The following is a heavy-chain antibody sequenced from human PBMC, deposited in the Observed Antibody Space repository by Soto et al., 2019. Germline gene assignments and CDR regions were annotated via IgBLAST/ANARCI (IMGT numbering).Heavy chain of an antibody. Sequence: QVQLVESGGGVVQPGRSLRLSCAASGFTFSSYAMHWVRQAPGKGLEWVAVISYDGSKKYYADSVKGRFTISRDNSKNTLYLQMNSLRAEDTAVYYCASRYYDFWSGSIGGAFDIWGQGTMVTVSS. J-gene: IGHJ3*02. CDR3: ASRYYDFWSGSIGGAFDI. CDR2: ISYDGSKK. CDR1: GFTFSSYA. D-gene: IGHD3-3*01. V-gene: IGHV3-30-3*01.